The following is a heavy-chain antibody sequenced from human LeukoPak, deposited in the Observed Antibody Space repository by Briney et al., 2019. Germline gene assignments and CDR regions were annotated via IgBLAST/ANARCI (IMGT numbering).Heavy chain of an antibody. J-gene: IGHJ4*02. Sequence: GESLKISCKGSGYTFSNYWIAWVRQMPGKGLEWMGIIYPDDSDTRYSPSFRGQVTISADKSISSAYLQWSSLRASDTAIYYCARHARYYRDVPAHFDYWGQGTLVTVSS. CDR2: IYPDDSDT. V-gene: IGHV5-51*01. CDR3: ARHARYYRDVPAHFDY. CDR1: GYTFSNYW. D-gene: IGHD4-17*01.